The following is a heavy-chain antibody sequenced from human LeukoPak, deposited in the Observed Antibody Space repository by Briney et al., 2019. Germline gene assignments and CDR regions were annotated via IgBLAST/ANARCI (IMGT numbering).Heavy chain of an antibody. Sequence: SETLSLTCAVSGYSISSGYYWGWIRQPPGGGLEWVGRIYHSGTTYYNPPLKSRVTISVDTSKNQLSLKLSSVTAADTAVYYCARNILPSPYYYDRSGSRYSFDYWGQGTLVTVSS. D-gene: IGHD3-22*01. J-gene: IGHJ4*02. V-gene: IGHV4-38-2*01. CDR1: GYSISSGYY. CDR2: IYHSGTT. CDR3: ARNILPSPYYYDRSGSRYSFDY.